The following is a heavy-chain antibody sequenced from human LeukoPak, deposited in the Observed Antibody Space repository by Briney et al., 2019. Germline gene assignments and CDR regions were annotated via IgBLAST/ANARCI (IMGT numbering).Heavy chain of an antibody. V-gene: IGHV3-7*01. CDR3: ARGPSGYVATSFDY. J-gene: IGHJ4*02. CDR2: IKEDGSVK. CDR1: GFSFSTSW. D-gene: IGHD5-12*01. Sequence: GGSLRLSCVASGFSFSTSWMNWVRQAPGKGLEWVANIKEDGSVKNYVDSVKGRFTISRDNAKNSLYLQMNSLRAEDTAVYYCARGPSGYVATSFDYWGQGTLVTVSS.